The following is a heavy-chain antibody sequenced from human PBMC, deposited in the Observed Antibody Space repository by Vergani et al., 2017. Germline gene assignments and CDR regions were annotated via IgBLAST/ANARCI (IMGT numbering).Heavy chain of an antibody. CDR2: ISSSSSTI. D-gene: IGHD3-22*01. J-gene: IGHJ6*02. CDR3: ARDYYDSSGYYYVPYYYYGMDV. V-gene: IGHV3-48*01. CDR1: GFTFSSYS. Sequence: EVQLLESGGGLVQPGGSLRLSCAASGFTFSSYSMNWVRQAPGKGLEWVSYISSSSSTIYYADSVKGRFTISRDNAKNSLYLQMNSLRGEDTAVYYCARDYYDSSGYYYVPYYYYGMDVWGQGTTVTVSS.